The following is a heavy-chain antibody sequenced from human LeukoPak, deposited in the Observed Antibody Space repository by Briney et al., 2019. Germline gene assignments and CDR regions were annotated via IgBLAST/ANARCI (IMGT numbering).Heavy chain of an antibody. V-gene: IGHV4-59*12. D-gene: IGHD2-15*01. CDR3: ARDVDCSGGSCPDY. CDR2: IYYSGTT. Sequence: SETLSLTCTVSGGSISSSYWSWIRQPPGKGLEWLGYIYYSGTTNYNPSLKSRVTMSIETSKNQFSLNLRSVTAADTAVYYCARDVDCSGGSCPDYWGQGTLVTVSS. J-gene: IGHJ4*02. CDR1: GGSISSSY.